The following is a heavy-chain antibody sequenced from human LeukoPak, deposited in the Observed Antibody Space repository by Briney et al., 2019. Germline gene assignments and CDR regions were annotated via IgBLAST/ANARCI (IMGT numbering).Heavy chain of an antibody. CDR2: ISYDGSNK. D-gene: IGHD3-22*01. CDR3: AKDSPPIHYYDSSGWGNYFDY. J-gene: IGHJ4*02. CDR1: GFTFSSYG. Sequence: PGGSLRLSCAASGFTFSSYGMHWVRQAPGKGLEWVAVISYDGSNKYYADSVKGRFTISRDNSKNTLYLQMNSLRAEDTAVYYCAKDSPPIHYYDSSGWGNYFDYWGQGTQVTVSS. V-gene: IGHV3-30*18.